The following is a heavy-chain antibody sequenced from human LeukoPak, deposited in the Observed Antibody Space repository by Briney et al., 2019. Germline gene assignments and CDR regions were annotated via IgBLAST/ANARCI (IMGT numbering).Heavy chain of an antibody. D-gene: IGHD3-9*01. J-gene: IGHJ4*02. Sequence: PGGSLRLSCAASGFTFDDYAMHGVRQAPGEGLMWVSGISWNSGSIGYADSVKGRFTLSRDNAKNSLYLQMNSLRAEDTALYYCAKGYFDWLFPFDYWGQGTLVTVSS. CDR2: ISWNSGSI. V-gene: IGHV3-9*01. CDR3: AKGYFDWLFPFDY. CDR1: GFTFDDYA.